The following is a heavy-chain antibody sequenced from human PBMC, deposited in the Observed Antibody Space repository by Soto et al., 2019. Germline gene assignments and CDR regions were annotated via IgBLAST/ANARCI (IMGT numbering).Heavy chain of an antibody. D-gene: IGHD3-22*01. Sequence: QVQLVQSGAEVKKPGASVKVSCKASGYTFTSYGISWVRQAPGQGLEWMGWISAYNGDTNYPDTFQGRGTMNTETSTRTAYMELRSLRSDDTAVYYCARDWGYYDSSRYLGRALDIWGQGTMVTVSS. CDR1: GYTFTSYG. CDR3: ARDWGYYDSSRYLGRALDI. CDR2: ISAYNGDT. J-gene: IGHJ3*02. V-gene: IGHV1-18*01.